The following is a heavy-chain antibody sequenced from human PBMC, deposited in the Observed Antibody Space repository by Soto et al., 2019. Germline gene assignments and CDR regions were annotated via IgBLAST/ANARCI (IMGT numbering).Heavy chain of an antibody. V-gene: IGHV4-59*08. CDR3: ARHWEYCSGGSCNHYFDY. CDR1: GGSISSYY. CDR2: IYYSGST. Sequence: SETLSLTCTVSGGSISSYYWSWIRQPPGKGLEWIGYIYYSGSTNYNPSLKSRVTISVDTSKNHFSLKLSSVTAADTAVYYCARHWEYCSGGSCNHYFDYWGQGTLVTVSS. D-gene: IGHD2-15*01. J-gene: IGHJ4*02.